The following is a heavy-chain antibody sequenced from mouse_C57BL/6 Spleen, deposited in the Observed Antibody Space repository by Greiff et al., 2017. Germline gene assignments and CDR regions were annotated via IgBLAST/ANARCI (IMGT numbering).Heavy chain of an antibody. CDR1: GYAFSSSW. CDR2: IYPGAGDT. Sequence: QVQLQQSGPELVKPGASVKISCKASGYAFSSSWMNWVKQRPGKGLERIGRIYPGAGDTNYNGKFKGKATRTADKSSSTAYMQLSSLTSEDSAVYFCARTGPNYYAMDYWGQGTSVTVSS. V-gene: IGHV1-82*01. J-gene: IGHJ4*01. D-gene: IGHD4-1*01. CDR3: ARTGPNYYAMDY.